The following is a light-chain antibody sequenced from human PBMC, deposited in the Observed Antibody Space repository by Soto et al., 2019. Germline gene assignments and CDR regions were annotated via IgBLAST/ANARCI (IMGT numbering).Light chain of an antibody. CDR3: QQYGSSSMYT. CDR2: GAS. Sequence: EIVLTQSPCTLSLSPGERATLSCRASQSVAGSYLAWYQQKPGQAPRLLIYGASSRATGIPDRFSGSGSGIDYTLPISRREPEDVAVYYCQQYGSSSMYTFGQGTNLEIK. CDR1: QSVAGSY. J-gene: IGKJ2*01. V-gene: IGKV3-20*01.